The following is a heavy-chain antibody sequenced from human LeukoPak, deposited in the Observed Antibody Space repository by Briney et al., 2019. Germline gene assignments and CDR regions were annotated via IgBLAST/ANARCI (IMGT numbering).Heavy chain of an antibody. D-gene: IGHD6-19*01. V-gene: IGHV3-30*02. CDR2: IRYDGSNK. CDR1: GFTLNSYG. Sequence: GGSLRLSCAASGFTLNSYGMHWVRQAPGKGLEWVAFIRYDGSNKYYADSVKGRFTISRDNSKNTLYLQVNSLRPEDTAVYYCAKNGSGWTNYWGQGTLVTVSS. CDR3: AKNGSGWTNY. J-gene: IGHJ4*02.